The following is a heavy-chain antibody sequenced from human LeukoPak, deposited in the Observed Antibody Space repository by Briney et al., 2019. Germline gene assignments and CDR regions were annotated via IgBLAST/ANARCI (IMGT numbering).Heavy chain of an antibody. Sequence: GGSLRFSCAASGFTFSNYWMHWVRQAPGKGLEWVAVVSYEGTIKYYSDSAKGRFTISRDNSNSLISLQMNDLTTEDTAVYYCAREKFDSWGQGTLVTVSP. V-gene: IGHV3-30*03. CDR3: AREKFDS. CDR2: VSYEGTIK. J-gene: IGHJ5*01. CDR1: GFTFSNYW.